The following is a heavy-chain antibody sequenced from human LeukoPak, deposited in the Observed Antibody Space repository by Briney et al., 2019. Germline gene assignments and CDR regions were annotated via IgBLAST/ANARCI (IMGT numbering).Heavy chain of an antibody. CDR3: AREAVAAAEVDY. D-gene: IGHD6-13*01. CDR1: GGTISSYC. Sequence: SETLSLTCTVSGGTISSYCCTWIRQPPGKGLEWMGYIYYTGSTSYNPTLKSRVTISMNTSKNQFSLKLSSVTAAETAVYYCAREAVAAAEVDYWGQGTLVTVSS. J-gene: IGHJ4*02. CDR2: IYYTGST. V-gene: IGHV4-59*12.